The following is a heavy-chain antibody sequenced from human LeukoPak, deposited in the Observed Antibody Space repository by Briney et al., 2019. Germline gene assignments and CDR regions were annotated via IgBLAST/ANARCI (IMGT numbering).Heavy chain of an antibody. CDR3: ARIRTQYHCFAP. CDR2: TYYRSTWYN. D-gene: IGHD2-2*01. J-gene: IGHJ5*02. V-gene: IGHV6-1*01. Sequence: SQTLSLTCAISGDSVSINSVTWNWVRQSPSRGLEWLGRTYYRSTWYNDYAVSVRGRITVNPDTSKNQFFLHLNSVTPEDTAVYSCARIRTQYHCFAPWSQGILVTVHS. CDR1: GDSVSINSVT.